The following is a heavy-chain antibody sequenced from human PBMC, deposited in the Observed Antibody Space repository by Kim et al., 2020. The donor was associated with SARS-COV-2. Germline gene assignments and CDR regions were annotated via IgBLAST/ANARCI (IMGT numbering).Heavy chain of an antibody. V-gene: IGHV3-7*04. D-gene: IGHD3-16*01. Sequence: KPAGRADYYVDAGKGRFTISRDNAKNSRYMQMSNLRAEDTAVYYCTTGGAYWGQGTLVTVSS. CDR3: TTGGAY. J-gene: IGHJ4*02. CDR2: KPAGRAD.